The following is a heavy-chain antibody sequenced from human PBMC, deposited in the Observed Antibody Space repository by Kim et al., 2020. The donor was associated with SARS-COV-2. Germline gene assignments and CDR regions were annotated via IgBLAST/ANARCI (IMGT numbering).Heavy chain of an antibody. D-gene: IGHD3-3*01. J-gene: IGHJ5*02. CDR3: VRCPITVGDGRFDP. V-gene: IGHV4-4*08. Sequence: THTRKGRVTISIDTSKNQFSLKLTSVTAADTAVYYCVRCPITVGDGRFDPWGQGALVTVSS.